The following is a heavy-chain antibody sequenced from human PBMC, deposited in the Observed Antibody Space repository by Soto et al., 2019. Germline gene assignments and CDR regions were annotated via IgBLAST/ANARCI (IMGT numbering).Heavy chain of an antibody. V-gene: IGHV3-74*02. J-gene: IGHJ4*02. CDR1: GFTFSNSW. CDR2: INPDGSIT. Sequence: EVQLVESGGDFVQPGGSLTLSCVGSGFTFSNSWIHWVRQGPGKGLVWVSRINPDGSITNNADSVKGRFTISRDNAKNTVYLQMNSLTVEDTAVYYCAKAGSFRFDYWGQGTLVTVSS. CDR3: AKAGSFRFDY. D-gene: IGHD3-10*01.